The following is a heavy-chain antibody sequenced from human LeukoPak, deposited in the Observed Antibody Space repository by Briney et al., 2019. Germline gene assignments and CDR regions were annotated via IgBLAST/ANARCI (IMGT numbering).Heavy chain of an antibody. CDR3: ARDSRGYGYSSGLST. J-gene: IGHJ5*02. D-gene: IGHD6-19*01. Sequence: WASVKVSCKASGGTFSSYAISWVRQAPGQGLEWMGGIIPIFGTANYAQKFQGRVTITADESTSTAYMELSSLRSEDTAVYYCARDSRGYGYSSGLSTWGQGTLVTVSS. CDR1: GGTFSSYA. CDR2: IIPIFGTA. V-gene: IGHV1-69*13.